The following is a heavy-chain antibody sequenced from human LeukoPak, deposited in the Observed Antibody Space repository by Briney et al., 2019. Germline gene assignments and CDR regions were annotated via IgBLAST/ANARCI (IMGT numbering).Heavy chain of an antibody. D-gene: IGHD2-21*02. CDR3: XXXXXGGDSAHY. J-gene: IGHJ4*02. V-gene: IGHV3-15*01. CDR2: IKSKTDGGAT. Sequence: GGSLRLSCAASGFTFSNAWISWVRQAPGKGLEWIGRIKSKTDGGATDYAASVKGRFTISRDDSKNSLYLQMNSLNTEETAIYXXXXXXXGGDSAHYWGQGTLVTVSS. CDR1: GFTFSNAW.